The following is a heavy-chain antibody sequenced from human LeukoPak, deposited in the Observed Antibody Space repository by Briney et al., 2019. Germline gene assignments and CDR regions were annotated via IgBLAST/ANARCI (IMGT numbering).Heavy chain of an antibody. D-gene: IGHD3-22*01. CDR1: GGSISSYY. CDR3: ARLGTYYYDSSLPFDY. J-gene: IGHJ4*02. Sequence: PSETLSLTCTVSGGSISSYYWSWIRQPPGKGLEWIGYIYYSGSTNYNPSLKSRVTISVDTSKNQFSLKLSSVTAADTAVYYCARLGTYYYDSSLPFDYWGQGTLVTVSS. V-gene: IGHV4-59*08. CDR2: IYYSGST.